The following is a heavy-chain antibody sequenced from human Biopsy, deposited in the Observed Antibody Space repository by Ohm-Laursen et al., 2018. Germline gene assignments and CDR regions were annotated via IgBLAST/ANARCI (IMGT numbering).Heavy chain of an antibody. J-gene: IGHJ4*02. Sequence: VKISCKASGDTFKNYALTWARQAPGQGLEWMGRIIPSLDLADNAHQFQGRVTITADKSTSTAYMEVTNLRPEDTAMYYCARGGKYYDSSGFYHVSLDYWGQGSLVIVSS. CDR3: ARGGKYYDSSGFYHVSLDY. CDR2: IIPSLDLA. V-gene: IGHV1-69*10. CDR1: GDTFKNYA. D-gene: IGHD3-22*01.